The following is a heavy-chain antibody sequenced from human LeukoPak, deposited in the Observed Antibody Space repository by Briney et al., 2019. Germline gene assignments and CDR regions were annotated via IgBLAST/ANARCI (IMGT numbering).Heavy chain of an antibody. CDR1: GDSFTSYY. CDR3: ARAFLGRDAFDA. Sequence: TSETLSLTCTVSGDSFTSYYWAWIRQTAGKGLEWLGHICSTGGTKYSPSFKSRLSMSVDTSKRQFSLQLNSVTAADTAVYYCARAFLGRDAFDAWGQGTLVTVSS. V-gene: IGHV4-4*07. J-gene: IGHJ3*01. CDR2: ICSTGGT. D-gene: IGHD3-3*02.